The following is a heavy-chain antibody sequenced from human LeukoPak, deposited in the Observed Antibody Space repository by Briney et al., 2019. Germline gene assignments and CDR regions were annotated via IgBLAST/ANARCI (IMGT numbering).Heavy chain of an antibody. V-gene: IGHV1-18*01. J-gene: IGHJ4*02. Sequence: ASVKVSCKAPGYTFTSYGISWVRQAPGQGLEWMGWISAYNGNTNYAQKLQGRVTMTTDTSTSTAYMELRSLRSDDTAVYYCATGLYSYDSSGYSDWGQGTLVTVSS. CDR3: ATGLYSYDSSGYSD. CDR1: GYTFTSYG. CDR2: ISAYNGNT. D-gene: IGHD3-22*01.